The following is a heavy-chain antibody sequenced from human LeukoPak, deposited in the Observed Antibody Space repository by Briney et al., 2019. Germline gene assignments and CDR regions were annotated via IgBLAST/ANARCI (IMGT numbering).Heavy chain of an antibody. CDR1: GYSFSSYW. D-gene: IGHD2-21*01. CDR3: ARLETIVAHAFDI. CDR2: IYPGDSDT. J-gene: IGHJ3*02. Sequence: GESLKISCKGSGYSFSSYWIGWVRPMPGKGLEWMGIIYPGDSDTRYSPSFQGQVTISADKSISTAYLQWSSLKASDTAMYYCARLETIVAHAFDIWGQGTMVTVSS. V-gene: IGHV5-51*01.